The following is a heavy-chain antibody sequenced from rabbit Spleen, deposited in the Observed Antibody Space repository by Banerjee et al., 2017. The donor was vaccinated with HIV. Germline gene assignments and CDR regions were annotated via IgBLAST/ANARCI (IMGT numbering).Heavy chain of an antibody. V-gene: IGHV1S40*01. J-gene: IGHJ6*01. Sequence: QSLEESGGGLFQPGGSLALSCTASGFSFSSGYWICWVRQAPGKGLEWIGYIDPIFGTTYYASWAKGRFTISKTSSTTVTLQMTSLTAADTATYFCARDLVAVIGWNFSLWGQGTLVTVS. CDR1: GFSFSSGYW. D-gene: IGHD1-1*01. CDR2: IDPIFGTT. CDR3: ARDLVAVIGWNFSL.